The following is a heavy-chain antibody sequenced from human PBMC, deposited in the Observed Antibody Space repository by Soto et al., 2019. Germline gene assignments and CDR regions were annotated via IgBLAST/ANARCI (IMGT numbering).Heavy chain of an antibody. CDR3: VSWQSAHFDY. D-gene: IGHD6-19*01. CDR2: IDNSGTRT. J-gene: IGHJ4*02. Sequence: EVQLLESGGRLVQPGPSLRLSCAASPVGFSGLGMSWVRQAPGKGLEWVSTIDNSGTRTHYADSVKGRFTISRDTSKYTLDLQMDYLRAEDTALYHCVSWQSAHFDYWGRGTLVTVSS. V-gene: IGHV3-23*05. CDR1: PVGFSGLG.